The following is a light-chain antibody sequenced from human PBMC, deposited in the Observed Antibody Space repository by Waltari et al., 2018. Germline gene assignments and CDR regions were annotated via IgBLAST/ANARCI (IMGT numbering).Light chain of an antibody. CDR2: RNN. V-gene: IGLV1-47*01. Sequence: QSVLTQPPSASGTPGQRVTISCSGSSSNIGSNYVYWYQQLPGTAPKLLIYRNNQRPSGVPDRFSGSKSGTSASLAISGLRSEDEAYYYCNSYVGSNNLFGGGTKVTVL. CDR3: NSYVGSNNL. J-gene: IGLJ3*02. CDR1: SSNIGSNY.